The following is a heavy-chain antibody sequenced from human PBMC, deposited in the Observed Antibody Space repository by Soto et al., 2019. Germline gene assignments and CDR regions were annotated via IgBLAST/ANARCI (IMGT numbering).Heavy chain of an antibody. D-gene: IGHD3-10*01. CDR1: GFTFSSYG. V-gene: IGHV3-33*01. CDR2: IWYDGSNK. Sequence: GGSLRLSCAASGFTFSSYGMHWVRQAPGKGLEWVAVIWYDGSNKYYADSVKGRFTISRDNSKNTLYLQMNSLRAEDTAVYYCARDRAGWFGESDAFDIWGQGTMVTVSS. J-gene: IGHJ3*02. CDR3: ARDRAGWFGESDAFDI.